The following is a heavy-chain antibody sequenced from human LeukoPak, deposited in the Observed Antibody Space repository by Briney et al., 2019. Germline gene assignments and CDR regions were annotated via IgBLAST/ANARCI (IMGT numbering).Heavy chain of an antibody. CDR2: ISGSGGST. Sequence: GGSLRLSCAASGFTFSSYAMSWVRQAPGKGLEWGSGISGSGGSTYYAASVKGRFTISRDNSKNTLYLQMNSLRAEDPAVYYCARDRLGAYDSRGYYDNWGPGTRVTVSS. CDR3: ARDRLGAYDSRGYYDN. J-gene: IGHJ4*02. D-gene: IGHD3-22*01. CDR1: GFTFSSYA. V-gene: IGHV3-23*01.